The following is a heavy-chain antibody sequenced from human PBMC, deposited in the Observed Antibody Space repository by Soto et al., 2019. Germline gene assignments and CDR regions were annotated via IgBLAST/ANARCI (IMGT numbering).Heavy chain of an antibody. V-gene: IGHV4-34*01. Sequence: PSETLSLTCAVSGGSISEYYWSWIRQPPGKGLEWIGEIYQSGSTDYNPSLKSRVTISVDTSKKQFSLKLSSVTAADTAVYYCATVLVGLGAVGAESSYSYCMDVWGQGTTVTVSS. CDR3: ATVLVGLGAVGAESSYSYCMDV. J-gene: IGHJ6*02. CDR1: GGSISEYY. CDR2: IYQSGST. D-gene: IGHD3-10*01.